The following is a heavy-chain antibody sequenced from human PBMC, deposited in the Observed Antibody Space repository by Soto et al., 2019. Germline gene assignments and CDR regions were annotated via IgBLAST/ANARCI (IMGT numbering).Heavy chain of an antibody. CDR1: GDTFSFYT. CDR2: FIPMVRMS. J-gene: IGHJ4*02. D-gene: IGHD3-10*01. Sequence: QVQLVQSGAEVKKPGSTVKVSCTTSGDTFSFYTINWVRQAPGQGLEWMGRFIPMVRMSDYAQKFQGRVTISADKSTNTAYMVLGSLRSDDTAMYFCATNYGSGSSHFDHWGQGTLVTVSS. CDR3: ATNYGSGSSHFDH. V-gene: IGHV1-69*02.